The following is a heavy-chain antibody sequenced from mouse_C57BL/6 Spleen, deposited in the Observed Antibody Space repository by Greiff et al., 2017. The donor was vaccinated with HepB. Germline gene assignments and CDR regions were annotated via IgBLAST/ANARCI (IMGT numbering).Heavy chain of an antibody. CDR2: INPSNGGT. J-gene: IGHJ2*01. Sequence: QVQLQQPGTELVKPGASVKLSCKASGYTFTSYWMHWVKQRPGQGLEWLGNINPSNGGTNYNEKFKSKATLTVDKSSSTAYMQLSSLTSEDSAVYYCARSPSYYGSSYSFDYWGQGTTLTVSS. V-gene: IGHV1-53*01. CDR3: ARSPSYYGSSYSFDY. D-gene: IGHD1-1*01. CDR1: GYTFTSYW.